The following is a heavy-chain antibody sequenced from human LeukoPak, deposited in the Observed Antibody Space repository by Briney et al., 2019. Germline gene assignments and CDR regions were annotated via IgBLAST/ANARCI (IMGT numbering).Heavy chain of an antibody. V-gene: IGHV6-1*01. CDR3: ARARWGIDY. Sequence: SQTLSLTCAISGDSVSTNSAAWNWVRRSPSRGLECLGRTYYRSKWYNDYAVSVKSRITINPDTSKNQFSLQLNSVTPEDTAVYYCARARWGIDYWGQGTLVTVSS. CDR1: GDSVSTNSAA. J-gene: IGHJ4*02. D-gene: IGHD3-16*01. CDR2: TYYRSKWYN.